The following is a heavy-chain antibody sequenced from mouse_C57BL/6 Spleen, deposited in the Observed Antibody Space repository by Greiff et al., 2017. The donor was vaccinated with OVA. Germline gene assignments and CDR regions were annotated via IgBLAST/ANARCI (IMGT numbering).Heavy chain of an antibody. CDR3: TGERGSSLFDY. D-gene: IGHD1-1*01. CDR2: IDPENGDT. CDR1: GFNIKDDY. V-gene: IGHV14-4*01. J-gene: IGHJ2*01. Sequence: EVQLQQSGAELVRPGASVKLSCTASGFNIKDDYMHWVKQRPEQGLEWIGWIDPENGDTEYASKFQGKATITADTSSNTAYLQLSSLTSEDTAVYYCTGERGSSLFDYWGQGTTLTVSS.